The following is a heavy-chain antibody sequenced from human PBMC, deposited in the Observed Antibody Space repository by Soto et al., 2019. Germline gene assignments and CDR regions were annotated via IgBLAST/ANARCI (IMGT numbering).Heavy chain of an antibody. Sequence: EVQLVDSGGALVQPGESLRLSCAASGFTFSDYLMTWVRQAPGKGLEWEATIKQDGNEKYYVDSVKGRFTISRDNAKNSLYLQLNALRAEDTAVYYCAIGHWLGKWGQGTLVTVSS. V-gene: IGHV3-7*01. CDR2: IKQDGNEK. CDR3: AIGHWLGK. J-gene: IGHJ4*02. D-gene: IGHD6-19*01. CDR1: GFTFSDYL.